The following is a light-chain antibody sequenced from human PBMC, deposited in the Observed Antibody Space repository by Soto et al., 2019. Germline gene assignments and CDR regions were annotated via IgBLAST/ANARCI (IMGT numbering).Light chain of an antibody. CDR3: QQRGNWPLT. CDR2: DAS. Sequence: EVVFTQSPATLSLSPGERATLSCRASQSVSSYLAWYQQKPGQSPRLLIFDASNRATGIPARFSGSGSGTDFTLTISSLEPEDFAVYYCQQRGNWPLTFGQGTRLEIK. CDR1: QSVSSY. V-gene: IGKV3-11*01. J-gene: IGKJ5*01.